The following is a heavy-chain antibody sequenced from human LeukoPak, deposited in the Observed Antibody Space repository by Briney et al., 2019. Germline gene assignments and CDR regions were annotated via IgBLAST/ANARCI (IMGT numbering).Heavy chain of an antibody. V-gene: IGHV3-7*01. Sequence: GGSLRLSCAASGFTFSSYWMSWVRQAPGKGLEWVANIKQDGSEKYYVDSVKGRFTISRDNAKNSLYLQMNSLRAEDTAVYYCARDSSSGLPYWYFDLWGRGTLVTVSS. CDR1: GFTFSSYW. J-gene: IGHJ2*01. CDR2: IKQDGSEK. CDR3: ARDSSSGLPYWYFDL. D-gene: IGHD6-19*01.